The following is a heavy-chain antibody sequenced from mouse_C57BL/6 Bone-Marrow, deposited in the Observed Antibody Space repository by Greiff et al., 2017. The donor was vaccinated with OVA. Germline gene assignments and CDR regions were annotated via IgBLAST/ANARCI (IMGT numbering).Heavy chain of an antibody. CDR2: ISNLAYSI. D-gene: IGHD1-1*01. V-gene: IGHV5-15*01. J-gene: IGHJ4*01. Sequence: EVQGVESGGGLVQPGGSLKLSCAASGFTFSDYGMAWVRQAPRKGPEWVAFISNLAYSIYYADTVTGRFTISRENAKNTLYLEMSSLRSEDTAMYYCARHGDYGSSYAMDYWGQGTSVTVSS. CDR1: GFTFSDYG. CDR3: ARHGDYGSSYAMDY.